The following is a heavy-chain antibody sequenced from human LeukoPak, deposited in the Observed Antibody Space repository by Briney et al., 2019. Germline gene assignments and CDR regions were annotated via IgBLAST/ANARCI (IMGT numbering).Heavy chain of an antibody. D-gene: IGHD5-24*01. CDR1: GYTFTSYA. V-gene: IGHV1-69*13. CDR3: ARGRDGYNNYFDY. J-gene: IGHJ4*02. CDR2: IIPIFGTA. Sequence: ASVKVSCKASGYTFTSYAMHWVRQAPGQGLEWMGGIIPIFGTANYAQKFQGRVTITADESTSTAYMELSSLRSEDTAVYYCARGRDGYNNYFDYWGQGTLVTVSS.